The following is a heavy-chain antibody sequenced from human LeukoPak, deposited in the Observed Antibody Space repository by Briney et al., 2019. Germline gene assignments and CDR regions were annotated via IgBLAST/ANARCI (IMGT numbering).Heavy chain of an antibody. V-gene: IGHV3-30-3*01. CDR3: ARRTTVMSYDY. J-gene: IGHJ4*02. CDR2: ISYDGSNK. CDR1: GFTFGSYA. Sequence: GGSLRLSGAASGFTFGSYAMHWVRQAPARGLKGVAVISYDGSNKYYADSVKGRFTISRDNSKNTLYLQMNSLRAEDTAVYYCARRTTVMSYDYWGQGTLVTVSS. D-gene: IGHD4-17*01.